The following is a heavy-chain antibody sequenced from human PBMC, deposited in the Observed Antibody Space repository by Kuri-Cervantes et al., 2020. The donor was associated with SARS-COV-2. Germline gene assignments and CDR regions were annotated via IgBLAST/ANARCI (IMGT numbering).Heavy chain of an antibody. CDR3: AGQLWFGEPHFDP. J-gene: IGHJ5*02. CDR2: FYYSGCT. D-gene: IGHD3-10*01. Sequence: SATVSVIFTVFGGSISSISYYWGWIRQPPGKGLEWIGSFYYSGCTYYNPSLKSRVTISVDTSKNQFSLKLSSVTAANTAVYYCAGQLWFGEPHFDPWGQGTLVTVSS. V-gene: IGHV4-39*07. CDR1: GGSISSISYY.